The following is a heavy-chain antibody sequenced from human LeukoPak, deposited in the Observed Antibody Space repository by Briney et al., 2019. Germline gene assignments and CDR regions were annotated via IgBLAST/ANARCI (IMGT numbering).Heavy chain of an antibody. CDR3: ASRIADY. J-gene: IGHJ4*02. Sequence: GGSLRLSCAASGFTFSSHAMYWVRQAPGKGLEFVSVISSNGGNTYYPNSVKGRFTISRDNSKNTLYLQMGSLRAEDMAVYYCASRIADYWGQGTLVTVSS. CDR1: GFTFSSHA. CDR2: ISSNGGNT. V-gene: IGHV3-64*01.